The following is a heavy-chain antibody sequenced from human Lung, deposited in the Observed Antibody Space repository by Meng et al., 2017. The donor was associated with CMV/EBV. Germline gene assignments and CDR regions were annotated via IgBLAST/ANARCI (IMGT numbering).Heavy chain of an antibody. V-gene: IGHV1-24*01. Sequence: ASXXVSXKVSGYTLSELSMHWVRQAPGKGLEWMGGFDPEDGEAIYAQKFQGRVTMTEDTSTDTAYMELSSLRSDDTAVYYCAKVPRFYSYYGLDVWDQGTXVTVSS. CDR3: AKVPRFYSYYGLDV. CDR1: GYTLSELS. J-gene: IGHJ6*02. D-gene: IGHD3-10*01. CDR2: FDPEDGEA.